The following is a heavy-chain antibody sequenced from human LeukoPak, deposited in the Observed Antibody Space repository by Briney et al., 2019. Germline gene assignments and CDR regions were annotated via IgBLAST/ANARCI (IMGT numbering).Heavy chain of an antibody. V-gene: IGHV4-39*07. CDR2: IYYSGST. CDR1: GGCISSSSYY. J-gene: IGHJ4*02. CDR3: ARGFNSSWYLAY. D-gene: IGHD6-13*01. Sequence: PSETLSLTCTVSGGCISSSSYYCGWIRQPPGKGLEWIGSIYYSGSTYYNPSLKSRVTISVDTSKNQFSLRLSSVTAADTAVYYCARGFNSSWYLAYWGQGTLVTVSS.